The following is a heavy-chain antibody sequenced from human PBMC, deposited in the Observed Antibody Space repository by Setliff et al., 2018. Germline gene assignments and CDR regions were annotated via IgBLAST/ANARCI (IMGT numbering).Heavy chain of an antibody. CDR1: GYTFSDYG. CDR3: SRLVRYCTTTTCQRASGDDY. CDR2: ISPHTGKA. Sequence: ASVKVSCKASGYTFSDYGVSWVRQAPGQGLEWIGWISPHTGKASYAPELQGRVTLTTDTSTTTAYLELRSLTSDDTAVYYCSRLVRYCTTTTCQRASGDDYWGQGTLVTVSS. J-gene: IGHJ4*02. D-gene: IGHD2-8*01. V-gene: IGHV1-18*01.